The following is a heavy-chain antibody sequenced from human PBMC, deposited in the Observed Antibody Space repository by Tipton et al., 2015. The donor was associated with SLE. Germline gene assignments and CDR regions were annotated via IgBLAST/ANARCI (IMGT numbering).Heavy chain of an antibody. D-gene: IGHD3-3*01. CDR2: IYYTGSSY. V-gene: IGHV4-39*07. J-gene: IGHJ4*02. CDR3: ARLWSGYHHVPVESD. CDR1: GGSISSGSYF. Sequence: TLSLTCTVSGGSISSGSYFWGWIRQPPGKGLEWIGNIYYTGSSYYYNPSLKSRVTISVDTSKNQFSLKLNSVTAADSAVYYCARLWSGYHHVPVESDWGQGTLVTVSS.